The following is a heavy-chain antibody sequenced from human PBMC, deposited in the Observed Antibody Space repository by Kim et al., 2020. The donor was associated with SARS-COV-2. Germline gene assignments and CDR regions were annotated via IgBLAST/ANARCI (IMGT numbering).Heavy chain of an antibody. V-gene: IGHV4-61*01. Sequence: SETLSLTCTVSGGSVSSGSYYWSWIRQPPGKGLEWIGYIYYSGSTNYNPSLKSRVTISVDTSKNQFSLKLSSVTAADTAVYYWARGTLRYFDWLLLFDYWGQGTLVTVSS. J-gene: IGHJ4*02. CDR1: GGSVSSGSYY. D-gene: IGHD3-9*01. CDR2: IYYSGST. CDR3: ARGTLRYFDWLLLFDY.